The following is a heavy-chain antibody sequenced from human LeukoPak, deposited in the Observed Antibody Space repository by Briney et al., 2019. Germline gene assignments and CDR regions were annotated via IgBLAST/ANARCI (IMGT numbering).Heavy chain of an antibody. D-gene: IGHD6-19*01. Sequence: PGGSLRLSCVGSGFTFRNHGMYWVRQAPGKGLEWVTLIWFDGSIEYYAGSVRGRFTISRDNSKNMVYLQMNSLRAEDTALYYCATFKTLGMAGTHGLDVWGQGTTVTVS. CDR3: ATFKTLGMAGTHGLDV. CDR2: IWFDGSIE. J-gene: IGHJ6*02. V-gene: IGHV3-33*01. CDR1: GFTFRNHG.